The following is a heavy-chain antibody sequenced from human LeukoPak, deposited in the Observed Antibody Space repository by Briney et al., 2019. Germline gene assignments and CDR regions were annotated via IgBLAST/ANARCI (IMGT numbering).Heavy chain of an antibody. J-gene: IGHJ6*02. Sequence: GGSLRLSCAASGFTFSAYAMTWVRQAPGKGLDRVSVISRSGSSTHYADSVKGRFTISRDNSKNMLYLQMNSLRAEDTAIYYCTKKRLNRLGFYYGIDVWGQGTTVTVSS. CDR3: TKKRLNRLGFYYGIDV. V-gene: IGHV3-23*01. CDR1: GFTFSAYA. CDR2: ISRSGSST. D-gene: IGHD4-17*01.